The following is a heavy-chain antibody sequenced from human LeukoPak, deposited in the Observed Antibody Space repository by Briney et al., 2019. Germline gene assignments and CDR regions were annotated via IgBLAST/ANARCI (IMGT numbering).Heavy chain of an antibody. CDR2: ISGSGSYT. V-gene: IGHV3-23*01. D-gene: IGHD3-22*01. Sequence: GGSLRLSCAASGFTFSSYAMSWVRQAPGKGLEWVSAISGSGSYTYYGDSVKGRFTISRDNSKNTLYLQMNSLRAEDTAVYYCAKDSSDSSGYYFDYFDYWGQGTLVTVSS. CDR1: GFTFSSYA. CDR3: AKDSSDSSGYYFDYFDY. J-gene: IGHJ4*02.